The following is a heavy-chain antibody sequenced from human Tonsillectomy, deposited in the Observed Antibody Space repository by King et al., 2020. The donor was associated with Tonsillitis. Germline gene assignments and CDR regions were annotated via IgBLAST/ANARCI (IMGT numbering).Heavy chain of an antibody. Sequence: VQLVESGAEVKKPGEPLKISCKGSGYSFTSYWIGWVRQMPGKGLEWMGIIYPGDSHTRYSPSFKGQVTISADKSISTAYLQWSSLKASDTAMYYCARLRGRYDYYYYGMDVWGQGTTVTVSS. CDR1: GYSFTSYW. CDR3: ARLRGRYDYYYYGMDV. V-gene: IGHV5-51*01. J-gene: IGHJ6*02. CDR2: IYPGDSHT. D-gene: IGHD6-19*01.